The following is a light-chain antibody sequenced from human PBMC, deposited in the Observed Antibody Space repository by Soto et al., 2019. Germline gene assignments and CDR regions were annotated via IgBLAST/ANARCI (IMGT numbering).Light chain of an antibody. V-gene: IGLV3-1*01. Sequence: SYELTQPPSVSVSPGQTASITCSGDKLGDKYACWYQHKPGQAPVPVIYQDGKRPSGIPERFSGSSSGNTATLTISGTQAMDEAGYCCQAWDRSTANNVFGTGTKLTVL. CDR3: QAWDRSTANNV. CDR1: KLGDKY. CDR2: QDG. J-gene: IGLJ1*01.